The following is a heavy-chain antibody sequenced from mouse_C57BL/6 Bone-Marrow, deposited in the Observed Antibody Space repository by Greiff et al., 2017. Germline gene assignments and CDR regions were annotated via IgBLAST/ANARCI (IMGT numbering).Heavy chain of an antibody. CDR3: ARQDVYYNYYAMDY. CDR1: EYEFPSHD. D-gene: IGHD2-3*01. CDR2: INSDGGST. V-gene: IGHV5-2*01. Sequence: EVKLVESGGGLVQPGESLKLSCESNEYEFPSHDMSWVRKTPEKRLELVAAINSDGGSTYYPDTMERRFIISRDNTKKTLYLQMSSLRSEDTAVYYCARQDVYYNYYAMDYWGQGTSVTVSS. J-gene: IGHJ4*01.